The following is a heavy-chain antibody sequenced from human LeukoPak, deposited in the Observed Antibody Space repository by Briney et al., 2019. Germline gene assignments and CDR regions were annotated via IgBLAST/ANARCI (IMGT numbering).Heavy chain of an antibody. CDR1: GFNFRSYG. V-gene: IGHV3-30*18. D-gene: IGHD6-19*01. CDR2: ISYDGSNK. Sequence: GGSLRLSCAASGFNFRSYGMHWVRQAPGKGLEWVAVISYDGSNKYYADSVKGRFTIFRDNSKNTLYLQMDSLRAEDTAVFYCAKDRLVAVAGPSYFDYWGQGTLVTVSS. J-gene: IGHJ4*02. CDR3: AKDRLVAVAGPSYFDY.